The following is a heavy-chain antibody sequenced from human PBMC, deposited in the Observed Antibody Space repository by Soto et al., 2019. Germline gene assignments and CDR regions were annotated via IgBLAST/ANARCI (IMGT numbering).Heavy chain of an antibody. Sequence: SETLCLSWPFSGVSISCYYLSWIRQPPGKGLEWIAYIYYSGSTNYNPSLISRVTISVDTSKNQAPLKLSSVPAADTAVYYCARGMGDYGDDGLDYWGQGPPVPVSS. J-gene: IGHJ4*02. V-gene: IGHV4-59*12. D-gene: IGHD4-17*01. CDR2: IYYSGST. CDR3: ARGMGDYGDDGLDY. CDR1: GVSISCYY.